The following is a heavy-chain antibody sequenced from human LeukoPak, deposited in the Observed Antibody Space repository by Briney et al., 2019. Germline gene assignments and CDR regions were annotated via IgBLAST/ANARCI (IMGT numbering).Heavy chain of an antibody. D-gene: IGHD6-13*01. Sequence: PSETLSLTCAVYGGSFSGYYWSWIRQPPGKGLEWIGEINHSGSTNYNPSLKSRVTISVDTSKNQFSLKLSSVTAADTAVYYCARGKGGSWPDGTGFDPWGQGTLVTVSS. V-gene: IGHV4-34*01. CDR3: ARGKGGSWPDGTGFDP. J-gene: IGHJ5*02. CDR1: GGSFSGYY. CDR2: INHSGST.